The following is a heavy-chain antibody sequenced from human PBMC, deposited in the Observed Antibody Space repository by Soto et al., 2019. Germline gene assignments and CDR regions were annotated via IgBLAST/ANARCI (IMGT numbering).Heavy chain of an antibody. V-gene: IGHV1-69*12. CDR3: ARDNDRPQLGGNYYSIWDV. D-gene: IGHD1-1*01. J-gene: IGHJ6*02. Sequence: QVQLEQSGPEVKKPGSSVKVSCKASGGTFRNSAISWVRQAPGQGLEWMGGIMPIFRTPDYAQKFQGRVTITADESASTAYMELTGLRSDDTAVYYCARDNDRPQLGGNYYSIWDVWGHGTTVTVSS. CDR2: IMPIFRTP. CDR1: GGTFRNSA.